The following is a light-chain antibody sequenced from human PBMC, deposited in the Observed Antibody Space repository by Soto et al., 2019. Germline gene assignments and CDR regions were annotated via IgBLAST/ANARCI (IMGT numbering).Light chain of an antibody. CDR2: DNN. Sequence: QSVLTQPPSVSAAPGQKVTISCSGSSSNIGNNYVSWYQQLPGTAPKLLIYDNNKRPSGIPDRFSGSKSGTSATLGITGLQTGDEAHYYCGTCDRSLSAVVFGGGTKVTVL. V-gene: IGLV1-51*01. CDR3: GTCDRSLSAVV. J-gene: IGLJ2*01. CDR1: SSNIGNNY.